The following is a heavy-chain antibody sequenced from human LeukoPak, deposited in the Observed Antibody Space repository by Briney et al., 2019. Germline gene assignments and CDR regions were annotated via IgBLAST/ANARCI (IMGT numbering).Heavy chain of an antibody. V-gene: IGHV1-69*04. CDR3: ARDPGYCSSTSCGRVAEYFQH. CDR1: GDSFCSYA. Sequence: SVKLSCKISGDSFCSYAISWVRQAPAPGIECLGRIIPIFGLVNYAQKVQGRVTITADKTTSTAYMELSSLRSEDTAVYYCARDPGYCSSTSCGRVAEYFQHWGQGTLVTVSS. J-gene: IGHJ1*01. CDR2: IIPIFGLV. D-gene: IGHD2-2*01.